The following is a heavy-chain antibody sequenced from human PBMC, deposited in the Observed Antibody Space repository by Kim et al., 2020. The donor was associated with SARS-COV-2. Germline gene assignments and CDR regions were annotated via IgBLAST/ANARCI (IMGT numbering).Heavy chain of an antibody. CDR3: ARGPFVYYYYGMDV. J-gene: IGHJ6*02. D-gene: IGHD3-10*01. Sequence: NPSLQSRVTISVDTSKNQFSLKLSSVTAADTAVYYCARGPFVYYYYGMDVWGQGTTVTVSS. V-gene: IGHV4-31*02.